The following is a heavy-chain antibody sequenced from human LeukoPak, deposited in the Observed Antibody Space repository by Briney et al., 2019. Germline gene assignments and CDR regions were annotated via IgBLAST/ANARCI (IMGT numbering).Heavy chain of an antibody. Sequence: ASVKVSCKASGYTFTSYDINWVRQATGQGLEWMGWMNPNSGNRGYPQKFQGRVTMTRNTAISTAYMELSSLRSEDTAVYYCARGLRYYDSSGYYSFDFWGQGTLVTVSS. D-gene: IGHD3-22*01. CDR3: ARGLRYYDSSGYYSFDF. J-gene: IGHJ4*02. V-gene: IGHV1-8*01. CDR2: MNPNSGNR. CDR1: GYTFTSYD.